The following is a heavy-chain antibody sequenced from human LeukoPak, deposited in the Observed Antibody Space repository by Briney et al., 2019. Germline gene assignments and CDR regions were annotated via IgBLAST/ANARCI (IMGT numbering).Heavy chain of an antibody. CDR2: ISYDGSNK. J-gene: IGHJ3*02. CDR3: ARSSRGVIIKGAFDI. D-gene: IGHD3-10*01. Sequence: GGSLRFFCAASGFTFSSYAMHWVRQAPGKGLEWVAVISYDGSNKYYADSVKGRFTISRDNSKNTLYLQMNSLRAEDTAVYYCARSSRGVIIKGAFDIWGQGTMVTVSS. CDR1: GFTFSSYA. V-gene: IGHV3-30-3*01.